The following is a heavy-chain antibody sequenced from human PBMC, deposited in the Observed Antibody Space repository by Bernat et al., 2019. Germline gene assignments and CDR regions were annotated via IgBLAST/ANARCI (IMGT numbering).Heavy chain of an antibody. CDR3: ARGCGSSSCPYYFDS. V-gene: IGHV3-7*03. CDR2: IKQDGSEK. Sequence: VQLQQWGAGLLKPSETLSLTCAVYGGSFSGYYWSWIRQPPGKGLEWVATIKQDGSEKFYVDSERSRFTSARDNAKSSLYLYMNGLRVDDTAVYYCARGCGSSSCPYYFDSWGQGTLVTVSS. D-gene: IGHD2-2*01. CDR1: GGSFSGYY. J-gene: IGHJ4*02.